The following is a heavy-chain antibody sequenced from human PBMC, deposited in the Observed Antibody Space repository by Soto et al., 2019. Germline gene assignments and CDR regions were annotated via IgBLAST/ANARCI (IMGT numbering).Heavy chain of an antibody. CDR1: GYTLTELS. CDR3: ATGSVVITQIGYYYFEY. CDR2: FDPEDGET. V-gene: IGHV1-24*01. D-gene: IGHD3-22*01. Sequence: ASVKVSCKVSGYTLTELSMHWVRQAPGKGLEWMGGFDPEDGETIYAQKFQGRVTMTEDTSTDTAYMELSSLRSEDTAVYYCATGSVVITQIGYYYFEYLGQGTLVNVSS. J-gene: IGHJ4*02.